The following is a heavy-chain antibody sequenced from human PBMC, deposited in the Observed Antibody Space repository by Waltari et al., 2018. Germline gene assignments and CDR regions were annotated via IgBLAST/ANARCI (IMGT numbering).Heavy chain of an antibody. CDR1: GGTFSSSA. J-gene: IGHJ6*02. CDR3: ARVYVPAADRAGYYYYGMDV. D-gene: IGHD2-2*01. V-gene: IGHV1-69*01. CDR2: ISPILGTA. Sequence: QVQLVQSGAEVKKPGSSVKVSCKASGGTFSSSAISWVRQAPGQGLEWMGGISPILGTANDAQKFQGRVTSTADESTSTAYMERSSLRSEDTAVYYCARVYVPAADRAGYYYYGMDVWGQGTTVTVSS.